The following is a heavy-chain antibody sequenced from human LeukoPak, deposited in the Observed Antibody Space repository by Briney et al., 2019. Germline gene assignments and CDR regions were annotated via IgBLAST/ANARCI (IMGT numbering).Heavy chain of an antibody. CDR1: GFTFSSYG. Sequence: GGSLRLSCAASGFTFSSYGMHWVRQAPGKGLEWVAFIRYDGSNKYYADSVKGRFTISRDNSKNTLYLQMNSLRAEDTAVYYCAKGAQVAVAATSVYWGQGTLVTVSS. CDR3: AKGAQVAVAATSVY. V-gene: IGHV3-30*02. CDR2: IRYDGSNK. J-gene: IGHJ4*02. D-gene: IGHD2-15*01.